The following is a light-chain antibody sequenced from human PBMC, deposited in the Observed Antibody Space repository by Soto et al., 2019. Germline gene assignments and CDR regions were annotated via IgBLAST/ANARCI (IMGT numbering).Light chain of an antibody. V-gene: IGKV3-20*01. Sequence: DTVLTQSPGTLSLTSGERATLSCRASQSISGTYVAWYQQKPGQAPRLLIYSASTRATGIPDRFSGSGSGTDFTLTISRLEPEDFAVYYCQQYGSSPRITFGQGTRLEIK. CDR1: QSISGTY. CDR3: QQYGSSPRIT. J-gene: IGKJ5*01. CDR2: SAS.